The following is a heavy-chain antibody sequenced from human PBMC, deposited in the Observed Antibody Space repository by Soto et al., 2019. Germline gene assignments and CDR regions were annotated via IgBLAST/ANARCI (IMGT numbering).Heavy chain of an antibody. CDR3: ARGIVVVPAAIDY. Sequence: EVQLVESGGGLVKPGGSLRLSCAASGFTFSSYSMNWVRQAPGKGLEWVSSISSSSSYIYYADSVKGRFTISGDNATNSLYLQINSLRAEATAVYYCARGIVVVPAAIDYWGQGTLVTVSS. CDR1: GFTFSSYS. J-gene: IGHJ4*02. CDR2: ISSSSSYI. D-gene: IGHD2-2*01. V-gene: IGHV3-21*01.